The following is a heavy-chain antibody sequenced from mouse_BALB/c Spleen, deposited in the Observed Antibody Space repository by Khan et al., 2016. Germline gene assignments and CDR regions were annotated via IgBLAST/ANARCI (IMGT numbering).Heavy chain of an antibody. CDR2: INPDSSTI. J-gene: IGHJ4*01. D-gene: IGHD2-1*01. CDR3: ARHGIYYAMDY. V-gene: IGHV4-1*02. Sequence: EVKLLESGGGLVQPGGSLKLSCAASGFDFSRYWMSWVRQAPGKGLEWIGEINPDSSTINYTPSLKDKFIISRDNAKNMLYLQMSKVRSEDTALYYCARHGIYYAMDYWGQGTSVTVSS. CDR1: GFDFSRYW.